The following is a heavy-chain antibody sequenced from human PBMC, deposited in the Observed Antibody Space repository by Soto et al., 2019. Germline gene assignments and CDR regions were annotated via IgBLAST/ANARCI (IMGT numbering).Heavy chain of an antibody. D-gene: IGHD2-21*01. Sequence: QVQLQESGPGLVKPSQTLSLTCTVSGGSISSGGYYWSWIRQHPGKGLEWIGYIYYSGSTYYNPSLNRRLTLPVDTSKNRFSLRLRFVTAADTAVYYCARGLFVWGQGTLVTVSS. J-gene: IGHJ4*02. V-gene: IGHV4-31*03. CDR3: ARGLFV. CDR1: GGSISSGGYY. CDR2: IYYSGST.